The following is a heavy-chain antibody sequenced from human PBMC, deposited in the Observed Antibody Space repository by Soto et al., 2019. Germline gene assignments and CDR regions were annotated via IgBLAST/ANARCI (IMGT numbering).Heavy chain of an antibody. J-gene: IGHJ5*02. CDR3: ARGGERGIVVVPAAIKGHWFDP. Sequence: SETLSLTCAVSGGSFSGYYWSWIRQPPGKGLEWIGEINHSGSTNYNPSLKSRVTISVDTSKNQFSLKLSSVTAADTAVYYCARGGERGIVVVPAAIKGHWFDPWGQGTLVTVSS. V-gene: IGHV4-34*01. D-gene: IGHD2-2*01. CDR1: GGSFSGYY. CDR2: INHSGST.